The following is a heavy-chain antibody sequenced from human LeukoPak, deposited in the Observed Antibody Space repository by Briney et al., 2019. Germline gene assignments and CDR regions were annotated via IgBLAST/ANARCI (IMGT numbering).Heavy chain of an antibody. CDR2: INHSGST. CDR3: ARGIAVAGTDWFDP. Sequence: SETLSLTCTVSGGSISSYYWSWIRQPPGKGLEWIGEINHSGSTNYNPSLKSRVTISVDTSKNQFSLKLSSVTAADTAVYYCARGIAVAGTDWFDPWGQGTLVTVSS. J-gene: IGHJ5*02. D-gene: IGHD6-19*01. V-gene: IGHV4-34*01. CDR1: GGSISSYY.